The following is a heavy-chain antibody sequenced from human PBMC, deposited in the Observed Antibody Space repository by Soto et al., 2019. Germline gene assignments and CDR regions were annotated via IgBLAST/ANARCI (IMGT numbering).Heavy chain of an antibody. CDR3: ARHRVEGISWYYPLGY. D-gene: IGHD6-13*01. J-gene: IGHJ4*02. Sequence: SETVSLTCSVSGSSINSSKYWAWVRQSPGRSLESIATISYGGSTYYAPSLQSRVTMSVDASKSLFAIRLLSATAAHTSTYFCARHRVEGISWYYPLGYWGRGTLVAVSS. V-gene: IGHV4-39*02. CDR2: ISYGGST. CDR1: GSSINSSKY.